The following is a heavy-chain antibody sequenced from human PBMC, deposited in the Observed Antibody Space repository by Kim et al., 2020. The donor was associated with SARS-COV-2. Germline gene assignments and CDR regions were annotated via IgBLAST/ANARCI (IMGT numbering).Heavy chain of an antibody. Sequence: KYYADSVRGRFTISRDNDKNSLYLQMNSLRAEDTAVYYCARGPNYSPFDYWGQGTLVTVSS. CDR2: K. D-gene: IGHD4-4*01. CDR3: ARGPNYSPFDY. V-gene: IGHV3-48*03. J-gene: IGHJ4*02.